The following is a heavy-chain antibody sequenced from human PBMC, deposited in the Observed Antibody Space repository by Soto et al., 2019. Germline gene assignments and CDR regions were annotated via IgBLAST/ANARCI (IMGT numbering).Heavy chain of an antibody. CDR2: MNPNSGNT. Sequence: QVQLVQSGAEVKKPGASVKVSCKASGYTFTSYDINWVRQATGQGLEWMGWMNPNSGNTGYAQKCQGRVTMTRNTSISTAYMELSSLRSEDTAVYYCARGPEGNYEYYYYGMDVWGQGTTVTVSS. V-gene: IGHV1-8*01. D-gene: IGHD4-4*01. J-gene: IGHJ6*02. CDR3: ARGPEGNYEYYYYGMDV. CDR1: GYTFTSYD.